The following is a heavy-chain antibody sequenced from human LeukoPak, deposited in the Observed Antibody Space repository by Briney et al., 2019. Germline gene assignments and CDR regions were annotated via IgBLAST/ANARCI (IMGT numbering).Heavy chain of an antibody. CDR3: ARVSELPSGGLATFDY. J-gene: IGHJ4*02. CDR2: IYYSGST. D-gene: IGHD6-19*01. CDR1: GGSISSGGYY. Sequence: SETLSLTCTVSGGSISSGGYYWSWIGQHPGKGLEWIGYIYYSGSTYYNPSLKSRVTISVDTSKNQFSLKLSSVTAADTAVYYCARVSELPSGGLATFDYWGQGTLVTVSS. V-gene: IGHV4-31*03.